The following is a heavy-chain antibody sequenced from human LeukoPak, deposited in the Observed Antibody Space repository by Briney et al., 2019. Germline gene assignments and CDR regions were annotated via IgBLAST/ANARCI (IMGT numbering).Heavy chain of an antibody. CDR2: IRYDGSNK. J-gene: IGHJ1*01. CDR1: GFTFSNYA. V-gene: IGHV3-30*02. Sequence: PGGSLRRSCAAPGFTFSNYAMHWVRQAPGKGLVGEAFIRYDGSNKYYADSVKGRFTISRDNCKNTLYLQMSSLTAEDTAVYYCAKDLSPAYFHHWGQGTLVTVSS. D-gene: IGHD2/OR15-2a*01. CDR3: AKDLSPAYFHH.